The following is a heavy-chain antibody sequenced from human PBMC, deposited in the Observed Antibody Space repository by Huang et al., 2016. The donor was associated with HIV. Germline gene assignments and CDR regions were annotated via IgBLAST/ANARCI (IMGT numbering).Heavy chain of an antibody. D-gene: IGHD3-22*01. V-gene: IGHV2-5*02. CDR3: AHSPSGTWLLGRYFGY. CDR1: GFSLSTSGVG. CDR2: SYWDDDK. Sequence: QITLKESGPMLVKPTQTLTLTCTFSGFSLSTSGVGVGWIRQPPGKALEWLALSYWDDDKFYSPSLKSRLTITKDTSKNQVVLTMTNMDPVDTATYYCAHSPSGTWLLGRYFGYWGQGTLVTVSS. J-gene: IGHJ4*02.